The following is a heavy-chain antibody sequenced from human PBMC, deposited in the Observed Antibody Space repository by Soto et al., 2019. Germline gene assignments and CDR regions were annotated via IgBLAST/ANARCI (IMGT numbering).Heavy chain of an antibody. CDR3: ARDLSRGSNFYYYMDV. CDR1: GFSISGYA. Sequence: EVQLVESGGGLVPPGGSLRLSCSASGFSISGYALNWVRQAPGKGPEWVSYISSSSSAIDYAGSVKGRFSISRDNGKNSLYLQMHSLRAEDTAVYYGARDLSRGSNFYYYMDVWGKGTMVTVSS. J-gene: IGHJ6*03. CDR2: ISSSSSAI. D-gene: IGHD3-22*01. V-gene: IGHV3-48*01.